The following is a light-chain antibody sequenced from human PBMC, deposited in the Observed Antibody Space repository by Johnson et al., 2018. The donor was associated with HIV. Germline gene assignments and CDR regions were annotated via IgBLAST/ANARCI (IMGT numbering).Light chain of an antibody. V-gene: IGLV1-51*01. CDR1: SSNIENNF. CDR2: DNN. J-gene: IGLJ1*01. CDR3: GTWDSSLSAFV. Sequence: QSVLTQPPSVSAAPGQKVTISCSGSSSNIENNFVSWYQQFPGTAPKLLIYDNNKRPSEIPDRFSGSKSGTSATLFITGLRTGDEADYYCGTWDSSLSAFVFGAWTTVIV.